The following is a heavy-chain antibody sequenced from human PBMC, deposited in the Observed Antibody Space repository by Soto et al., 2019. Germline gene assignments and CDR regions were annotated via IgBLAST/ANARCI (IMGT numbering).Heavy chain of an antibody. V-gene: IGHV4-31*03. D-gene: IGHD2-21*02. CDR1: GGSISSGGYY. CDR2: IYYSGST. J-gene: IGHJ6*02. Sequence: QVQLQESGPGLVKPSQTLSLTCTVSGGSISSGGYYWSWIRQHPGKGLEWIGYIYYSGSTYYNPTLKSRVHISVDKSKTQFSRKLSSVTAADTAVYYCARVCGGDCHYGMDVWGQGTTVTVSS. CDR3: ARVCGGDCHYGMDV.